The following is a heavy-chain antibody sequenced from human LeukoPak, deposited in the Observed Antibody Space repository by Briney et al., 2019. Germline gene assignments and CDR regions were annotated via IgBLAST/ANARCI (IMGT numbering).Heavy chain of an antibody. Sequence: SETLSLTCTVSGGSISSHYWSWIRQPPGKGLEWIGYIYHSGSTKYNPSLKSRITISVDTSKNQFSLKLSSVTAADAAVYYCARLYDSSNYTNWLDPWGQGTLVTVSS. CDR1: GGSISSHY. D-gene: IGHD3-22*01. CDR2: IYHSGST. CDR3: ARLYDSSNYTNWLDP. J-gene: IGHJ5*02. V-gene: IGHV4-59*11.